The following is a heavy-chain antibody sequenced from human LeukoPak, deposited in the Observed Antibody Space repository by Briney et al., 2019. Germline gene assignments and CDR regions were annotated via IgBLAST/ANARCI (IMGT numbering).Heavy chain of an antibody. CDR3: AKSYSGSYDNYFDY. CDR2: ISGSGSST. V-gene: IGHV3-23*01. CDR1: EFTFSSYA. Sequence: GGSLRLSCAASEFTFSSYAMNWVRQAPGKGLEWVSAISGSGSSTYYADSVKGRFTISRDNSKNTLYLQMNSLRAEDTALYYCAKSYSGSYDNYFDYWGQGTLVIVSS. D-gene: IGHD1-26*01. J-gene: IGHJ4*02.